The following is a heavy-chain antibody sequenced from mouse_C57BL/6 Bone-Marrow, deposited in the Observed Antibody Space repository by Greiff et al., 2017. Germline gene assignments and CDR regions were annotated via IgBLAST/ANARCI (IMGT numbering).Heavy chain of an antibody. D-gene: IGHD6-1*01. CDR3: ARGKTPSY. Sequence: EVKLVESGPGLVKPSQSLSLTCSVTGYSITSGYYWNWIRQFPGNQLEWMGYISYDGSNNYNPSLKNRISITRDTSKNQFFLKLNSVTTEDTATYYCARGKTPSYWGQGTSVTVSS. CDR1: GYSITSGYY. V-gene: IGHV3-6*01. J-gene: IGHJ4*01. CDR2: ISYDGSN.